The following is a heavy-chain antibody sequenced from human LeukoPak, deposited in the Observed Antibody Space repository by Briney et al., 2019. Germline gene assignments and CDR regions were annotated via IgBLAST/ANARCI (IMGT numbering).Heavy chain of an antibody. D-gene: IGHD4/OR15-4a*01. V-gene: IGHV3-23*01. J-gene: IGHJ4*02. Sequence: GGSLRLSCAASGFTFSSYAMSWVRQAPGKGLEWVSAISDNGVNTYYADSVKGRFTISRDNSKNTLYLQMNSLRAVDTAVYYCADLLTMVSLRDYWGQGTLVTVSS. CDR2: ISDNGVNT. CDR3: ADLLTMVSLRDY. CDR1: GFTFSSYA.